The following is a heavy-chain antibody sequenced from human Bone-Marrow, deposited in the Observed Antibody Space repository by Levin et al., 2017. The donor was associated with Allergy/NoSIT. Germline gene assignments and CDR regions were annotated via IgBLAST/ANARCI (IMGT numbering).Heavy chain of an antibody. Sequence: GASVKVSCKSSGYTFTDYYIHWVRQAPGQGLEWMGCINPESGDTNYAQMLRGRATMTRDTSVSEVFMELTSLTSDDTAMYYCARDRNKNWWGGSDYWGQGTLVTVSS. CDR2: INPESGDT. CDR3: ARDRNKNWWGGSDY. CDR1: GYTFTDYY. J-gene: IGHJ4*02. D-gene: IGHD2-15*01. V-gene: IGHV1-2*02.